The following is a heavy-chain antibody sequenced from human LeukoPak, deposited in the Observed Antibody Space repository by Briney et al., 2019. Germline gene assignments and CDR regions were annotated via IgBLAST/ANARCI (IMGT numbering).Heavy chain of an antibody. CDR1: GVSINGHY. D-gene: IGHD3-3*01. Sequence: SETLSLTCAVSGVSINGHYWSWIRQPPGKGLEWIGFIYDNESANYKSSLESRVTMTVDTSKNQVSLKLNSVTAADTAVYYCARVLQNYYHLDVWGEGTTVTVSS. CDR2: IYDNESA. V-gene: IGHV4-59*11. CDR3: ARVLQNYYHLDV. J-gene: IGHJ6*03.